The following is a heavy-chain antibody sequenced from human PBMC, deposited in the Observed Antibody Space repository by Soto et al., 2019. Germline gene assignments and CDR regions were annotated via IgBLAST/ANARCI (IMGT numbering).Heavy chain of an antibody. CDR3: ARDLAYCGGDCYRYGMDV. CDR1: GDSVSSNSAA. D-gene: IGHD2-21*02. Sequence: QVQLQQSGPGLVKPSQTLSLTCAISGDSVSSNSAAWNWIRQSPSRGLEWLGRTYYRSKVYNDYAVSVKSRITINPDTSKNQFSLQLNSVTPEDTAVYYCARDLAYCGGDCYRYGMDVWGQGTTVTVSS. CDR2: TYYRSKVYN. V-gene: IGHV6-1*01. J-gene: IGHJ6*02.